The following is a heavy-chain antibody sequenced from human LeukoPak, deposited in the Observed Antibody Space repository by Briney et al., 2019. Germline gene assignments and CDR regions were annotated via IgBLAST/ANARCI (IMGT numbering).Heavy chain of an antibody. D-gene: IGHD3-3*01. Sequence: GGSLRLSCAASGFTFSSYWMNWARQAPGKGLEWVASINHNGNVNYYVDSVKGRFTISRDNAKNSLYLQMSNLRAEDTAVYYCARVGRFLEWLPDYYYYGMDVWGQGTTVTVSS. CDR3: ARVGRFLEWLPDYYYYGMDV. V-gene: IGHV3-7*03. J-gene: IGHJ6*02. CDR2: INHNGNVN. CDR1: GFTFSSYW.